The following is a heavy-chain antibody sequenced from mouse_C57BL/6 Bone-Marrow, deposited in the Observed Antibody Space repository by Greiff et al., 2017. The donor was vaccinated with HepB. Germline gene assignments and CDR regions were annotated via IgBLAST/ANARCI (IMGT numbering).Heavy chain of an antibody. CDR2: ISDGGSYT. V-gene: IGHV5-4*01. CDR3: ARSTMVMDWYFDV. CDR1: GFTFSSYA. J-gene: IGHJ1*03. D-gene: IGHD2-2*01. Sequence: EVQVVESGGGLVKPGGSLKLSCAASGFTFSSYAMSWVRQTPEKRLEWVATISDGGSYTYYPDNVKGRFTISRDNAKNNLYLQMSHLKSEDTAMYYCARSTMVMDWYFDVWGTGTTVTVSS.